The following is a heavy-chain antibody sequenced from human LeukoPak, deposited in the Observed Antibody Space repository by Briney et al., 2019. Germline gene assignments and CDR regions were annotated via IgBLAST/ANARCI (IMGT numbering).Heavy chain of an antibody. CDR3: ARGRGYCSNTSCYLFDY. CDR1: GGSIGSYY. J-gene: IGHJ4*02. V-gene: IGHV4-59*01. D-gene: IGHD2-2*01. Sequence: PSETLSLTCTVSGGSIGSYYWGWIRQPPGKGLEWLGYTYYSGTTNYNPSLKSRVTMSVDPSKNQFSLRLSSVTAADTAVYCCARGRGYCSNTSCYLFDYWGQGTLVTVSS. CDR2: TYYSGTT.